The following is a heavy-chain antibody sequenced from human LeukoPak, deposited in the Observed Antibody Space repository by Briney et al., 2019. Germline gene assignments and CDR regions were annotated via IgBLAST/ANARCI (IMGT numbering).Heavy chain of an antibody. CDR3: ARVDYYYGSGTCSTYYFDY. CDR1: GYTFTSYG. D-gene: IGHD3-10*01. Sequence: GASVKVSCKASGYTFTSYGVSWVRQAPGQGLEWMGWISAYNSNTNYAQKFQGRVTMTTDTSTSTAYMELRSLRSDDTAVYYCARVDYYYGSGTCSTYYFDYWGRGTLVTVSS. CDR2: ISAYNSNT. V-gene: IGHV1-18*01. J-gene: IGHJ4*02.